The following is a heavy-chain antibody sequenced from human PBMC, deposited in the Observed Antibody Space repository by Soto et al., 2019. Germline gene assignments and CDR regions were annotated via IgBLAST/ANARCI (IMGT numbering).Heavy chain of an antibody. D-gene: IGHD3-16*01. CDR2: INAGNGNT. V-gene: IGHV1-3*05. CDR3: ARGGWDTYGMDV. Sequence: QVQLVQSGAEEKQPGASVKVSCKASGYTFTAYPMHWVRQAPGQRLEWMGWINAGNGNTKYSQKFQGRVTITRDTSASTAYMDLSILRSDDTAVYFCARGGWDTYGMDVWGQGTTVTVSS. CDR1: GYTFTAYP. J-gene: IGHJ6*02.